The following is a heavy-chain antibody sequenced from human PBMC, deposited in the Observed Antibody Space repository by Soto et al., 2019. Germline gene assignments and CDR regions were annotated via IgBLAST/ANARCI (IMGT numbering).Heavy chain of an antibody. Sequence: PGESLKISCKGSGYSFTTYRISWVRQMPGKGLERMGRIDPGDSYTNYSPSFQGHVTISADKSISTAYLQWSSLKASDTAMYYCARRKHDEVLAGYDNDAFDFWGQGTVVTVSS. V-gene: IGHV5-10-1*01. CDR3: ARRKHDEVLAGYDNDAFDF. CDR1: GYSFTTYR. CDR2: IDPGDSYT. D-gene: IGHD3-9*01. J-gene: IGHJ3*01.